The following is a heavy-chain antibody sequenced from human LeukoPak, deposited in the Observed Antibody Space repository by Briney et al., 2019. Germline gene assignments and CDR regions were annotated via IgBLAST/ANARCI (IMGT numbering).Heavy chain of an antibody. CDR1: GGTFSSYA. D-gene: IGHD5-12*01. CDR3: ARVEHYSGYDSGNWFDP. Sequence: SVKVSCKASGGTFSSYAISWVRQAPGQGLEWMGRIIPILGIANYAQKFQGRVTITADKSTSTAYMELSSLRSEDTAVYYCARVEHYSGYDSGNWFDPWGQGTLVTVSS. J-gene: IGHJ5*02. CDR2: IIPILGIA. V-gene: IGHV1-69*04.